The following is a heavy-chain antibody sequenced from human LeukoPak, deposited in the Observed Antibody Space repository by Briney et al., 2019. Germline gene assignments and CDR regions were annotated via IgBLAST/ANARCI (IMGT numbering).Heavy chain of an antibody. CDR1: GFTFSSYG. V-gene: IGHV3-30*18. D-gene: IGHD4-17*01. CDR2: ISYDGSNK. J-gene: IGHJ4*02. CDR3: AKDRGDYVYYFDY. Sequence: PGGSLRLSCAASGFTFSSYGMHWVRQAPGKGLEWVAVISYDGSNKYYADSVKGRFTISRDNSKNTPYLQMNSLRAEDTAVYYCAKDRGDYVYYFDYWGQGTLVTVSS.